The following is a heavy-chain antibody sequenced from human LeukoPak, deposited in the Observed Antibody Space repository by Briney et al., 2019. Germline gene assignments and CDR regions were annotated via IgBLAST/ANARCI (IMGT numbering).Heavy chain of an antibody. D-gene: IGHD3-22*01. V-gene: IGHV1-8*01. J-gene: IGHJ4*02. Sequence: ASVKVSCKASGYTFTSYDINWVRQATGQGLEWMGWMNPNSGNTGYAQKFQGRVTMTRNTSISTAYMELSSLRSEDTAVYYCARASYYYDSSGYPIYYFDYWGQGTLVTVSS. CDR2: MNPNSGNT. CDR1: GYTFTSYD. CDR3: ARASYYYDSSGYPIYYFDY.